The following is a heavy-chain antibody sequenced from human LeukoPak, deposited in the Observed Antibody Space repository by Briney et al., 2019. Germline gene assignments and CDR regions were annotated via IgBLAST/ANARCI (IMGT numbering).Heavy chain of an antibody. D-gene: IGHD1-20*01. CDR1: GGSISSYY. J-gene: IGHJ6*03. V-gene: IGHV4-59*08. CDR2: IYYSGST. Sequence: SETLSLTCTVSGGSISSYYWSWIRQPPGKGLEWIGYIYYSGSTSYNPSLKSRVTISVDTSKSQFSLKLSSVTAADTAVYYCARTPITGTPTDYMDVWGKGTTVTVSS. CDR3: ARTPITGTPTDYMDV.